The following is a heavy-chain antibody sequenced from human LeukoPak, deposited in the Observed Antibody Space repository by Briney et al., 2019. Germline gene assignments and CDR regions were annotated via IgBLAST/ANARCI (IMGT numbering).Heavy chain of an antibody. CDR2: ISSSSSYI. V-gene: IGHV3-21*04. CDR3: ARVGNSGSFYYFDC. J-gene: IGHJ4*02. Sequence: GGSLRLSCAASGFTFSSYSMNWVRQAPGKGLEWVSSISSSSSYIYYADSVKGRFTISRDNAKNSLSLQMNSLRAEDTAFYYCARVGNSGSFYYFDCWGQGTLVTVSS. CDR1: GFTFSSYS. D-gene: IGHD1-26*01.